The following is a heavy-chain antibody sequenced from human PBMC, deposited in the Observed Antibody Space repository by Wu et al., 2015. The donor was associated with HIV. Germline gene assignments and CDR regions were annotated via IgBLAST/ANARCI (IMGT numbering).Heavy chain of an antibody. CDR3: TRRQQLLDQ. D-gene: IGHD4-11*01. Sequence: QVQLVQSGAEVKKPGASMKVSCKASGYSFTDYYIYWVRQAPGQGLEWMGRITPMFGTPDYARKFRGRVKITADESSTTSHIEVFSLGREDTATYFCTRRQQLLDQWGQGTLISVSS. CDR1: GYSFTDYY. J-gene: IGHJ4*02. CDR2: ITPMFGTP. V-gene: IGHV1-69*18.